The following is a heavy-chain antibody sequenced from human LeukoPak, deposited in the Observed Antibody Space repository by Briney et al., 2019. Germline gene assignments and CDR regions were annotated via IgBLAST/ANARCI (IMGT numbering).Heavy chain of an antibody. CDR1: SGSISTSNYY. CDR2: IFYSGST. D-gene: IGHD1-14*01. Sequence: PSETLSLTCTVSSGSISTSNYYWGWVRQPPGKALEWIGNIFYSGSTYYSPSLKSRVTISLDTSRNQFSLKLSSVTAADTAVYYCARVGPWVNPDYYYYYMDVWGKGTTVTVSS. J-gene: IGHJ6*03. V-gene: IGHV4-39*07. CDR3: ARVGPWVNPDYYYYYMDV.